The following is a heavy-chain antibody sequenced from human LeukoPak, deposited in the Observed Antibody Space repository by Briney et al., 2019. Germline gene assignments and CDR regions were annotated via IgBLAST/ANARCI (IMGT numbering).Heavy chain of an antibody. J-gene: IGHJ6*02. V-gene: IGHV3-21*01. CDR2: ISRSSSYI. D-gene: IGHD3-9*01. Sequence: GGSLRLSCAASGFTFSSYSMNWVRQAPGKGLEWVSSISRSSSYIYYADSVKGRFTISRDNAKNSLYLQMNSLRAEDTAVYYCARDGYDILTGYPYYGMDGWGQGTTVTVSS. CDR3: ARDGYDILTGYPYYGMDG. CDR1: GFTFSSYS.